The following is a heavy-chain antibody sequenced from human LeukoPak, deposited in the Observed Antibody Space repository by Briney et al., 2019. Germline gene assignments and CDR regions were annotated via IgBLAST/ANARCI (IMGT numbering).Heavy chain of an antibody. V-gene: IGHV1-18*01. J-gene: IGHJ4*02. Sequence: ASVKVSCKASGYTFTIYGISWVRQAPGQGLEWMGWISAYNGNTNYAQKLQGRVTMTTDTSTSTAYMELRSLRSDDTAVYYCAYVPGYSAAGGFDYWGQGTLVTVSS. CDR2: ISAYNGNT. CDR3: AYVPGYSAAGGFDY. D-gene: IGHD6-13*01. CDR1: GYTFTIYG.